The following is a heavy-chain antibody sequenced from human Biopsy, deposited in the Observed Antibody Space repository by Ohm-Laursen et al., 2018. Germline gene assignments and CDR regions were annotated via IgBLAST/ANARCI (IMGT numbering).Heavy chain of an antibody. Sequence: SETLSLTCTVSGGSLSTYYWSWIRQPAGKGLEWIGRISSSGSTNYNPSLRSRVTLSMDTSKRQFSLKMSFVTAAGTAVYYCARWTPEYDSSRYYLDAFDIWGQGTKVTVSS. J-gene: IGHJ3*02. D-gene: IGHD3-22*01. CDR2: ISSSGST. CDR1: GGSLSTYY. CDR3: ARWTPEYDSSRYYLDAFDI. V-gene: IGHV4-4*07.